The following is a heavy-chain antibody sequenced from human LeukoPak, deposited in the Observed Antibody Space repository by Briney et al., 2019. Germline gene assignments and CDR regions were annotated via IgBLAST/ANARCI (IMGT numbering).Heavy chain of an antibody. J-gene: IGHJ5*02. CDR1: GASFSDSY. Sequence: SETLSLTCAVYGASFSDSYWSWIRQPPGEGLEWIGIIYYSGSTYYNPSLKSRLTISVDTSKNQFSLKLSSVTATDTAVYYCARRGYCSSTSCYEYWFDPWGQGTLVTVSS. D-gene: IGHD2-2*01. CDR3: ARRGYCSSTSCYEYWFDP. CDR2: IYYSGST. V-gene: IGHV4-34*01.